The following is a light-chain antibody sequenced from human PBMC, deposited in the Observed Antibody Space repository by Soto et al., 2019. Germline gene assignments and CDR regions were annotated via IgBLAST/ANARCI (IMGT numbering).Light chain of an antibody. Sequence: DIQMTQSPSTLSGSGGDRVTITCRPSQTISSWLAWYQQKPGKAPKLLIYKASTLKSGVPSRFSGSGSGTEFTLTISSLQPDDFAPYYCQHYNSYPEAFGQGTKVDI. J-gene: IGKJ1*01. CDR3: QHYNSYPEA. CDR2: KAS. CDR1: QTISSW. V-gene: IGKV1-5*03.